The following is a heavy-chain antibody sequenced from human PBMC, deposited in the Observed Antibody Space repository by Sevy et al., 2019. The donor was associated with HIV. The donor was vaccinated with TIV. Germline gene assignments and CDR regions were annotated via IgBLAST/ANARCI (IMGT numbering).Heavy chain of an antibody. J-gene: IGHJ4*02. D-gene: IGHD3-10*01. CDR3: ARDKLLPVMVTMVRGALSYYFDY. CDR2: IWYDGGSK. Sequence: GGSLRLSCAASGFTFSSYGMHWVRQAPGTGLEWVAVIWYDGGSKYYADSVKGRFTVSRDNSKNTLFLQMNSLRAGDTAVYYCARDKLLPVMVTMVRGALSYYFDYWGQGTLVTVSS. V-gene: IGHV3-33*01. CDR1: GFTFSSYG.